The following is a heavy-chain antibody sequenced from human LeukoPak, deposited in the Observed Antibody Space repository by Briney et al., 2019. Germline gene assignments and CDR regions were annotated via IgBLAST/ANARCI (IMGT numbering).Heavy chain of an antibody. J-gene: IGHJ5*02. V-gene: IGHV1-69*13. CDR1: GGTFSSYA. Sequence: ASVKVSCKASGGTFSSYAISWVRQAPGQGLEWMGGIIPIFGTANYAQKFQGRVTITADESTSTAYMELSSLRSEDTAVYYCARQQQWLVGGNWFDPWGQGTLVTVSS. CDR3: ARQQQWLVGGNWFDP. D-gene: IGHD6-19*01. CDR2: IIPIFGTA.